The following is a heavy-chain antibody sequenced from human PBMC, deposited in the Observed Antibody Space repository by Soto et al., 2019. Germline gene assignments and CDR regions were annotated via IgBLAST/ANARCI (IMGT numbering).Heavy chain of an antibody. J-gene: IGHJ5*02. Sequence: EVQLLESGGGLVQPGGSLRLSCAASGFTFSSYAMSWVRQAPGKGLEWVSTISSSGGSTHYADSVKGRFTISRDNSKNTLYRQMYSLRAGDTAVYYCAKFYGGNSAHTYTIDPWGQGTLVTVSS. CDR3: AKFYGGNSAHTYTIDP. CDR1: GFTFSSYA. V-gene: IGHV3-23*01. D-gene: IGHD2-21*02. CDR2: ISSSGGST.